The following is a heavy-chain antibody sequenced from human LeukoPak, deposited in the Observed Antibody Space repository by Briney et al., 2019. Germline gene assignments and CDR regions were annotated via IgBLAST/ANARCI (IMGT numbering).Heavy chain of an antibody. D-gene: IGHD2-2*01. Sequence: GGSLRLSCAASGFTFSDYYMSWIRQAPGKGLEWVSYISSSGSTIYYADSVKGRLTISRDNAKNSLYLQMNSLRAEDTAVYYCARVVVVVPAAISRYYMDVWGKGTTVTISS. J-gene: IGHJ6*03. CDR1: GFTFSDYY. CDR2: ISSSGSTI. V-gene: IGHV3-11*01. CDR3: ARVVVVVPAAISRYYMDV.